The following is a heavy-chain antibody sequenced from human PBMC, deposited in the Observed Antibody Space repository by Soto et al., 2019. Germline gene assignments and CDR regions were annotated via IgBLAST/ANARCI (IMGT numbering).Heavy chain of an antibody. CDR1: GFTFSSYW. D-gene: IGHD4-17*01. CDR2: IKQDGSEK. CDR3: ARDGPTPKYDYGDYGDY. J-gene: IGHJ4*02. V-gene: IGHV3-7*03. Sequence: PVGSLRLSCAASGFTFSSYWMSWVRQAPGKGLEWVANIKQDGSEKYYVDSVKGRFTISRDNAKNSLYLQMNSLRAEDTAVYYCARDGPTPKYDYGDYGDYWGQGTLVTVSS.